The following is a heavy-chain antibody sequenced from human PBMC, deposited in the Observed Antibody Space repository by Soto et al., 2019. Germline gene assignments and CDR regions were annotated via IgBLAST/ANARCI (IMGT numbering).Heavy chain of an antibody. Sequence: EVQLLESGGGLVEPGGSLRLTCAASGFSFNYYAMTWVRQAPGKGLEWVSSIYSGTTYYADSVKGRFTISRDDSKNTLYLQMNSLRAEDMAIYYCAKSLFAGAPRNDYWGQGTLVTVSS. J-gene: IGHJ4*02. CDR2: IYSGTT. D-gene: IGHD6-6*01. V-gene: IGHV3-23*05. CDR3: AKSLFAGAPRNDY. CDR1: GFSFNYYA.